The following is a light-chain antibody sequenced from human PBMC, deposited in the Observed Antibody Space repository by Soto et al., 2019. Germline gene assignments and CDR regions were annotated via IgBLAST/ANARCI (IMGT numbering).Light chain of an antibody. Sequence: DVVMTQSPLSLPVTLGQPASISCRSTQSFIHSNGNTYLTWFQQRPGQSPRRLIYQVFNRDSGAPDRFSGSGSGTDFTLKISRVEAEDVGVYYCMQGSLWPFTFGQGTRLEIK. CDR2: QVF. V-gene: IGKV2-30*02. J-gene: IGKJ2*01. CDR3: MQGSLWPFT. CDR1: QSFIHSNGNTY.